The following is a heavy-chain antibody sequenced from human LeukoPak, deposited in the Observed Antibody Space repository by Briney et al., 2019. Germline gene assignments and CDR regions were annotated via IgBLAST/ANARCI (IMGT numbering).Heavy chain of an antibody. CDR1: GFTFSSYY. Sequence: GGSLRLSCAATGFTFSSYYMSWVRQARGKGLEWVSSISSSSSYIYYADSVKGRFTISRDNAKNSLYLQMNSLRAEDTAVYYCARTQLSDTAMSYFDYWGRGTLVTVSS. V-gene: IGHV3-21*01. CDR3: ARTQLSDTAMSYFDY. D-gene: IGHD5-18*01. J-gene: IGHJ4*02. CDR2: ISSSSSYI.